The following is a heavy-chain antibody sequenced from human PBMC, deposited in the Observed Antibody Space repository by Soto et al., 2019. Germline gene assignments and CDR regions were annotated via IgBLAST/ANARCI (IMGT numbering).Heavy chain of an antibody. V-gene: IGHV3-30-3*01. CDR1: GFTFSSYA. CDR2: ISYDGSNK. J-gene: IGHJ4*02. Sequence: PGGSLRLSCAASGFTFSSYAMHWVRQAPGKGLEWVAVISYDGSNKYYADSVKGRFTISRDNSKNTLYLQMNSLRAEDTAVYYCANRDFVECSSTSCYQNGGDYFDYWGQGTLVTVSS. D-gene: IGHD2-2*01. CDR3: ANRDFVECSSTSCYQNGGDYFDY.